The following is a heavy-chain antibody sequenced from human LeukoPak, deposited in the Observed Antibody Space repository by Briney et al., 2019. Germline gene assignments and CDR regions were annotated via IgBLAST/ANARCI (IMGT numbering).Heavy chain of an antibody. J-gene: IGHJ4*02. V-gene: IGHV4-4*02. CDR1: GGSISSSNW. CDR2: IYHSVST. D-gene: IGHD3-22*01. Sequence: PSGTLSLTCAVSGGSISSSNWWSWVRQPPGKGLEWIGEIYHSVSTNYNPSLKSRVTISVDTSKTQFSLKLSSVTAADTAVYYCARAYYYDSSGYLYFDYWGQGTLVTVSS. CDR3: ARAYYYDSSGYLYFDY.